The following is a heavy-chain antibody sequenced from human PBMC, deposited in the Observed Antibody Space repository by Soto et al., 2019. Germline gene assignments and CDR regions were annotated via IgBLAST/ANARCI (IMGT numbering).Heavy chain of an antibody. CDR3: ARGITTVVTPFWYFDL. D-gene: IGHD4-17*01. V-gene: IGHV4-30-4*01. J-gene: IGHJ2*01. CDR2: IYYSGST. CDR1: GGSISSGDYY. Sequence: QVQLQESGPGLVKPSQTLSLTCTVSGGSISSGDYYWSWIRQPPGKGLEWIGYIYYSGSTYYNPSLKSRVTISVDTSKNQFSLKLSSVTAADTAVYYCARGITTVVTPFWYFDLWGRGTLVTVSS.